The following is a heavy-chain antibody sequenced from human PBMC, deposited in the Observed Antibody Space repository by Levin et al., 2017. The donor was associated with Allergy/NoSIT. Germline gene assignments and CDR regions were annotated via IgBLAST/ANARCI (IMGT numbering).Heavy chain of an antibody. J-gene: IGHJ4*02. D-gene: IGHD6-6*01. CDR3: AKLWSIAARLDY. Sequence: PGGSLRLSCAASGFTFSSYGMHWVRQAPGKGLEWVAVISYDGSNKYYADSVKGRFTISRDNSKNTLYLQMNSLRAEDTAVYYCAKLWSIAARLDYWGQGTLVTVSS. V-gene: IGHV3-30*18. CDR2: ISYDGSNK. CDR1: GFTFSSYG.